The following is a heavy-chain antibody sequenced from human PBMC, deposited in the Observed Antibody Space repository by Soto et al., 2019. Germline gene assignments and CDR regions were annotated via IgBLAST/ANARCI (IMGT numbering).Heavy chain of an antibody. CDR2: IYWDDDK. Sequence: SGPTLVNPTQTLTLTCTFSGFSLSTSGVGVGWIRQPPGKALEWLALIYWDDDKRYSPSLKSRLTITKDTSKNQVVLTMTNMDPVDTATYYCAHRRTFGGVFVSGTKNRNWFDPWGQGTRVTGAS. J-gene: IGHJ5*02. CDR1: GFSLSTSGVG. D-gene: IGHD3-16*02. V-gene: IGHV2-5*02. CDR3: AHRRTFGGVFVSGTKNRNWFDP.